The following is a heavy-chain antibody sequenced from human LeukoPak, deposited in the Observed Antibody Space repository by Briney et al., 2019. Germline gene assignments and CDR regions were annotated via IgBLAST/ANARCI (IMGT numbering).Heavy chain of an antibody. J-gene: IGHJ4*02. V-gene: IGHV3-21*04. CDR2: ISSTSSVI. CDR1: EFTFRSYT. Sequence: GGSLRLSCAASEFTFRSYTMNWVRQAPGKGLEWISSISSTSSVIYYADSLKGRFTVPRDNAKNSLYLQMNSLRVDDTAVYYCARAAWYSSCWQEGYYFDYWGQGTLVTVSS. CDR3: ARAAWYSSCWQEGYYFDY. D-gene: IGHD6-19*01.